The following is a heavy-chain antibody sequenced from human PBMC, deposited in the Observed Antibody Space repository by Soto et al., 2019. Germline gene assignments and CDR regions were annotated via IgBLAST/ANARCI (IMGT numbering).Heavy chain of an antibody. CDR1: GDSISSSNW. J-gene: IGHJ4*02. CDR2: IYHSGST. Sequence: QVQLQESGPGLVKPSGTLSLTCAVSGDSISSSNWWTWVRQRPGKGLEWIGEIYHSGSTSYNPSLKSRVTISVDQPKNHFSLKLRSVTAADTAVYYCATNAVAGTPIDYWGQGTLVTVSS. V-gene: IGHV4-4*02. CDR3: ATNAVAGTPIDY. D-gene: IGHD6-19*01.